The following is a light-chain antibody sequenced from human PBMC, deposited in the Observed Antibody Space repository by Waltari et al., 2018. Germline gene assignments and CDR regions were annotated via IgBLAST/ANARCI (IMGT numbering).Light chain of an antibody. Sequence: DIVMTQTPLSLPVTPGEPASISCRSSQSLLDSDDGNTYLDWYLQKPGQSPQLLTYPLSDRASGVPDRFSGSGSGTDFTLKISRVEAEDVGVYYCMQRIEFPPMYTFGQGTKLEIK. J-gene: IGKJ2*01. CDR2: PLS. CDR3: MQRIEFPPMYT. CDR1: QSLLDSDDGNTY. V-gene: IGKV2-40*01.